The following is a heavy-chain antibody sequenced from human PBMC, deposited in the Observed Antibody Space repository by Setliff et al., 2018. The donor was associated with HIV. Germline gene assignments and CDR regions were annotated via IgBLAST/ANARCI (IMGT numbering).Heavy chain of an antibody. CDR1: GQFISDGYY. J-gene: IGHJ6*02. CDR2: VYHSGKT. Sequence: SETLSLTCTVSGQFISDGYYWGWIRQPPGKGLEWIGSVYHSGKTYYNPSLKSRVTMSADTSKNQISLMLRSMTAADTAVYYCARGYSGYVGFTSMDVWGQGTTVTVSS. D-gene: IGHD1-26*01. CDR3: ARGYSGYVGFTSMDV. V-gene: IGHV4-38-2*02.